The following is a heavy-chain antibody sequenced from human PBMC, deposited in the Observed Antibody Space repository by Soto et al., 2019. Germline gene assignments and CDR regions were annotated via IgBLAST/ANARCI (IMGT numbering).Heavy chain of an antibody. D-gene: IGHD3-3*01. Sequence: QVQLVESGGGVVQPGRSLRLSCAASGFTFSSYAMHWVRQAPGKGLEWVAVISYDGSNKYYADSVKGRFTISRDNSKNTLYLQMNGLRAEDTAVYYCARDVGRTYYDFWSGNGHWFDPWGQGTLVTVSS. J-gene: IGHJ5*02. CDR3: ARDVGRTYYDFWSGNGHWFDP. CDR2: ISYDGSNK. V-gene: IGHV3-30-3*01. CDR1: GFTFSSYA.